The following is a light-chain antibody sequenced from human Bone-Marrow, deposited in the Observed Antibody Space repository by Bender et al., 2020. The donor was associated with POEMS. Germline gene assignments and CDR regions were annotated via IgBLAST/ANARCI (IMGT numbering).Light chain of an antibody. Sequence: QSALTQPASVSGSPGQSITISCSGSSSNIGKNYVFWYHQLPGTAPKLLIYENNQRPSEIPDRFSGSKSGTSATLGITGLQTGDEADYYCGTWDSSLSAVVFGGGTKLTVL. J-gene: IGLJ2*01. CDR2: ENN. CDR1: SSNIGKNY. CDR3: GTWDSSLSAVV. V-gene: IGLV1-51*02.